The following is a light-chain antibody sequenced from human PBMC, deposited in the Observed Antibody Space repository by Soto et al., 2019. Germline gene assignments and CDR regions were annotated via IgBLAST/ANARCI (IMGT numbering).Light chain of an antibody. V-gene: IGLV2-14*01. CDR2: EVN. Sequence: SVLTQPASVSGSPGQSITISCTGTSTDVGGYKYVSWYQQHPGTAPKLMIFEVNGRPSGVSDRFSGSKSGNTASLTISGLQPEDEADYYCSSFSSSSTPYVSGTGTKVTVL. CDR1: STDVGGYKY. CDR3: SSFSSSSTPYV. J-gene: IGLJ1*01.